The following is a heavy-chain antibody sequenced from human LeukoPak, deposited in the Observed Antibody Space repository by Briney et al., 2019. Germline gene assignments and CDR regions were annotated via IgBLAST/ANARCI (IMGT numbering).Heavy chain of an antibody. Sequence: PGGSLRLSCAASGFTFSSFWMSWVRQAPGKGLEWVANIKQDGSDKYYLDSVKGRFTISRDNAKNSLYLQMNSLRAEDTAVYYCARRYGSYRAFDIWGQGTMVTVSS. CDR1: GFTFSSFW. D-gene: IGHD1-26*01. CDR3: ARRYGSYRAFDI. J-gene: IGHJ3*02. CDR2: IKQDGSDK. V-gene: IGHV3-7*01.